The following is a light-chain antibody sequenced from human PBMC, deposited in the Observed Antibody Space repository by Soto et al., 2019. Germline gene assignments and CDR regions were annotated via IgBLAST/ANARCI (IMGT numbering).Light chain of an antibody. CDR2: GAS. Sequence: EIVMTQSPATLSVSPGERATLSCRASQSVSTNLAWYQQKPGQAPRLLIFGASARATGIPARFSGSGYGTELTLTISRLQFEDFAVYYFQQYNAWPLTFGGGTKVEIQ. J-gene: IGKJ4*01. CDR1: QSVSTN. V-gene: IGKV3-15*01. CDR3: QQYNAWPLT.